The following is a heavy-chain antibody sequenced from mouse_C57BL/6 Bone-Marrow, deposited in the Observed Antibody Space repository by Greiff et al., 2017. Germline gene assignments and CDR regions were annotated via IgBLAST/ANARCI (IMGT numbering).Heavy chain of an antibody. D-gene: IGHD6-1*01. CDR3: AITTTTLWYFDV. Sequence: QVQLQQPGAELVKPGASVKLSCKASGYTFTSYWMHWVKQRPGQGLEWIGRIHPSDSDTNYNQKFKGKATLTVDKSSSTAYMQLRSLTSEDSAVYYCAITTTTLWYFDVWGTGTTVTVSS. CDR2: IHPSDSDT. V-gene: IGHV1-74*01. J-gene: IGHJ1*03. CDR1: GYTFTSYW.